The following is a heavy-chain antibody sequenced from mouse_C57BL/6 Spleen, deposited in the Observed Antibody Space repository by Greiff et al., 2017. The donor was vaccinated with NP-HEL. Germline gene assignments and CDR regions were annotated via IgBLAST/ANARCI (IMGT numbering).Heavy chain of an antibody. J-gene: IGHJ2*01. CDR1: GYTFTSYW. CDR2: IDPSDSYT. V-gene: IGHV1-59*01. D-gene: IGHD2-2*01. Sequence: QVQLQQPGAELVRPGTSVKLSCKASGYTFTSYWMHWVKQRPGQGLEWIGVIDPSDSYTNYNQKFKGKATLTVDTSSSTAYMQLSSLTSEDSAVYYCARRSDGYDDYFDYWGQGTTLTVSS. CDR3: ARRSDGYDDYFDY.